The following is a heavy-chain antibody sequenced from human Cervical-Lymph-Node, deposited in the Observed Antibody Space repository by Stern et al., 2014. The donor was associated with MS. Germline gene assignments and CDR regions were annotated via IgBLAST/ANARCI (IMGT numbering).Heavy chain of an antibody. V-gene: IGHV3-72*01. CDR1: GLTFSDHH. CDR3: ARLSTRTNSADY. D-gene: IGHD2-8*01. Sequence: EVQLVESGGGLVQPGGSLRLSCAASGLTFSDHHMAWVRQAPGKGLEWGGRIKNKGNSYATEYAASVKGRFTISRDDSKNSYLQMNSLKTEDTAVYYCARLSTRTNSADYWGQGTLVTVSS. CDR2: IKNKGNSYAT. J-gene: IGHJ4*02.